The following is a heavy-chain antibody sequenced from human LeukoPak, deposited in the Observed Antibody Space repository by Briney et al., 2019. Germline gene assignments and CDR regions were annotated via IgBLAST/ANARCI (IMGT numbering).Heavy chain of an antibody. J-gene: IGHJ4*02. Sequence: ASVKVSCKASGYTFTSYGISWVRQAPGQGLEWMEWISAYNGNTNYAQKLQGRVTMTTDTSTSTAYMELRSLRSDDTAVYYCARDYDSSGYYYGSGAYWGQGTLVTVSS. CDR2: ISAYNGNT. V-gene: IGHV1-18*01. D-gene: IGHD3-22*01. CDR3: ARDYDSSGYYYGSGAY. CDR1: GYTFTSYG.